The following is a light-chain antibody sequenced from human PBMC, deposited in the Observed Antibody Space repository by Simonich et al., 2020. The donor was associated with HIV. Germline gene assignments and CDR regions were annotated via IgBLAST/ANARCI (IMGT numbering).Light chain of an antibody. V-gene: IGLV4-69*01. J-gene: IGLJ3*02. CDR2: VESDGSH. CDR3: QTWGAGAGANWV. Sequence: QLVLTQSPSASASLGASVRLTCTLSCGHSRYDIAWHQQQPEKGPRYLMKVESDGSHSKGDGIPDRFSASSYGAGRYLTISSLQFEDEADYYCQTWGAGAGANWVFGGGTKLTVL. CDR1: CGHSRYD.